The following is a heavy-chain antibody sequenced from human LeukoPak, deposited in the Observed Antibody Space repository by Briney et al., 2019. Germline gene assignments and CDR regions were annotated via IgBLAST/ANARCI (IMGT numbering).Heavy chain of an antibody. D-gene: IGHD6-13*01. CDR3: ARKYSSSWFFDY. V-gene: IGHV3-30*02. CDR1: GFTFSSYG. Sequence: GGSLRLSCAASGFTFSSYGMHWVRQAPGKGLEWVAFIRYDGSNKYYADSVKGRFTISRDNSKNTLYLQMNSLRAEDTAVYYCARKYSSSWFFDYWGQGTLVTVSS. CDR2: IRYDGSNK. J-gene: IGHJ4*02.